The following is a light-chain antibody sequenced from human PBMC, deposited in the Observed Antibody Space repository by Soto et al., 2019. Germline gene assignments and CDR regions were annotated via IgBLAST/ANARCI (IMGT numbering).Light chain of an antibody. CDR2: DVS. J-gene: IGLJ1*01. CDR3: SSYTTNSTPNYV. V-gene: IGLV2-14*01. CDR1: SSYVGDYTY. Sequence: QSALTQPASVSGSPGQSITISCTGTSSYVGDYTYVSWYQQYPGKAPKLMIYDVSDRPSGISNRFSGSKSGNTASLTISGLQAEDEAEYYCSSYTTNSTPNYVFGTGTKLTAL.